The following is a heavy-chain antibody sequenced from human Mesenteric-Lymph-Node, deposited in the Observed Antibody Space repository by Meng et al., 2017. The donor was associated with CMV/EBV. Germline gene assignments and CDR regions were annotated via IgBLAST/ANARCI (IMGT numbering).Heavy chain of an antibody. V-gene: IGHV1-18*01. CDR3: ARDKDFGVVWGTDFDY. CDR1: GYIFSTYG. CDR2: ISAYNGNT. Sequence: ASVKVSCKASGYIFSTYGISWVRQAPGQGLEWMGWISAYNGNTNYAQKLQGRVTMTTDTSTSTAYMELRSLRSDDTAVYYCARDKDFGVVWGTDFDYWGQGTLVTVSS. J-gene: IGHJ4*02. D-gene: IGHD3-3*01.